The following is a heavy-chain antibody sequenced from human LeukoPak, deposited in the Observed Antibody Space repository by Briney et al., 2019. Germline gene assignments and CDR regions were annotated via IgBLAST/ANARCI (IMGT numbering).Heavy chain of an antibody. Sequence: GRSLRLSCAASGFTFSNYGMHWVRQAPGKGLEWVAVISYDGSNEYYADSVKGRFTISRDNSKNTLYLQMYSLRAEDTAVFYCAKNLLRYFEGLMDVWGQGTTVTVSS. CDR3: AKNLLRYFEGLMDV. D-gene: IGHD3-9*01. CDR2: ISYDGSNE. J-gene: IGHJ6*02. CDR1: GFTFSNYG. V-gene: IGHV3-30*18.